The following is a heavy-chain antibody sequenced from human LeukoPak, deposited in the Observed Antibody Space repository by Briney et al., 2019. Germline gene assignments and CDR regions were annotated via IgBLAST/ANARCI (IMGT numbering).Heavy chain of an antibody. D-gene: IGHD2-2*01. CDR1: GGSISSTNYY. Sequence: SETLSLTCTVSGGSISSTNYYWGWIRQPPGKGLEWIGSIYHSGSTYYNPSLKSRVTISVDTSKNQFSLKLSSVTAADTAVYYCARHVQSRHQLPLYYYYYYMDVWGKGTTVTVSS. CDR3: ARHVQSRHQLPLYYYYYYMDV. V-gene: IGHV4-39*01. J-gene: IGHJ6*03. CDR2: IYHSGST.